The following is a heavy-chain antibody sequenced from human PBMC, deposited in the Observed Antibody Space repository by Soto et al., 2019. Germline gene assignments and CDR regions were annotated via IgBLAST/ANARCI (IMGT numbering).Heavy chain of an antibody. CDR3: ARKQYYYDSSGYYPNDAFDI. J-gene: IGHJ3*02. CDR2: IDPSDSYT. V-gene: IGHV5-10-1*01. CDR1: GYSFTSYW. Sequence: GESLKISCKGSGYSFTSYWISWVRQMPGKGLEWMGRIDPSDSYTNYSPSFQGHVTIPADKSISTAYLQWSSLKASDTAVYYCARKQYYYDSSGYYPNDAFDIWGQGTMVTVSS. D-gene: IGHD3-22*01.